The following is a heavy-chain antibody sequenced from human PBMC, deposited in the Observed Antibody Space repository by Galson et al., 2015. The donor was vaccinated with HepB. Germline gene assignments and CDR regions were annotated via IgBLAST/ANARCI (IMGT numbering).Heavy chain of an antibody. CDR1: GGSISSSSCY. CDR3: ASVYYYDSRGFDY. J-gene: IGHJ4*02. V-gene: IGHV4-39*01. D-gene: IGHD3-22*01. Sequence: SETLSLTCTVSGGSISSSSCYWGWIRQPPGKGLEWIGSIYYSGSTYYNPSLKSRVTISVDTSKNQFSLKLSSVTAADTAVYYCASVYYYDSRGFDYWGQGTLVTVSS. CDR2: IYYSGST.